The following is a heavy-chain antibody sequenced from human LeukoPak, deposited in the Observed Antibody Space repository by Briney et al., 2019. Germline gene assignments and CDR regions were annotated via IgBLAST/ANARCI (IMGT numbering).Heavy chain of an antibody. D-gene: IGHD3-22*01. V-gene: IGHV3-53*01. CDR1: GFTVSSNS. J-gene: IGHJ4*02. CDR2: IYSGGKT. CDR3: ARRAGDYSHPYDY. Sequence: GGALRLSCTVSGFTVSSNSMSWVRQAPGKGLEWVSFIYSGGKTYYSDSVKGRFTISRDNSKNTLHLQMNSLRAEDTAMYYCARRAGDYSHPYDYWGQGTLVTVSS.